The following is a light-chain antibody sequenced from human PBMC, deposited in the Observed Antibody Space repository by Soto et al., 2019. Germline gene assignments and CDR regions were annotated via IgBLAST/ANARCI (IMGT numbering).Light chain of an antibody. CDR3: SSYTSTNTLYV. Sequence: QSALTQPASVSGSPGQSITISCTGTTSDVGNYNLVSWYQQHPGKAPKLMTFDVSPRPSGVSDRFSASKSGNTASLTISGLQAEDEADYYCSSYTSTNTLYVFGTGTKLTVL. CDR2: DVS. CDR1: TSDVGNYNL. V-gene: IGLV2-14*03. J-gene: IGLJ1*01.